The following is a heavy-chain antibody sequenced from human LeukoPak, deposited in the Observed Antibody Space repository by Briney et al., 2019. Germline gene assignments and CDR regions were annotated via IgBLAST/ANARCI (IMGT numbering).Heavy chain of an antibody. CDR3: ARYIWGSYPTFEDY. CDR2: IYYSGST. V-gene: IGHV4-59*01. J-gene: IGHJ4*02. D-gene: IGHD3-16*02. CDR1: GGSISSYY. Sequence: SETLPLTCTVSGGSISSYYWSWIRQPPGKGLEWIGYIYYSGSTNYNPSLKSRVTISVDTSKNQFSLKLSSVTAADTAVYSCARYIWGSYPTFEDYWGQGTLVTVSS.